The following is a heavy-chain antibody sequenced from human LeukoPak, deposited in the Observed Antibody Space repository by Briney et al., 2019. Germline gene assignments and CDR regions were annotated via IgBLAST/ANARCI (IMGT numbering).Heavy chain of an antibody. CDR3: AREDGYCSGGNCYSYFDS. V-gene: IGHV3-69-1*01. D-gene: IGHD2-15*01. CDR1: RFTFSNYN. J-gene: IGHJ4*02. CDR2: ISSSSYI. Sequence: RAGGSLRLSCAASRFTFSNYNMNWVRQAPGKGLEWVSSISSSSYIYYADSMRGRFTISRDNAKNSLYLQMNSLRAEDTAVYFCAREDGYCSGGNCYSYFDSWGQGTLVTVSS.